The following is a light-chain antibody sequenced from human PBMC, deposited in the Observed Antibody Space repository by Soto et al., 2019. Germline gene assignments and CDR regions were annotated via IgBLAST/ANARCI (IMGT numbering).Light chain of an antibody. CDR1: SSNIGAGHD. CDR2: GNS. J-gene: IGLJ3*02. Sequence: QLVLTQPPSVSGAPGQRGTISCTGSSSNIGAGHDVHWYQQLPGTAPKLLIYGNSNRPSGVPDRFSGSKSGTSASLAITGLQAEDEADYYCQSYDSSLSGWGVFGGGTKLTVL. CDR3: QSYDSSLSGWGV. V-gene: IGLV1-40*01.